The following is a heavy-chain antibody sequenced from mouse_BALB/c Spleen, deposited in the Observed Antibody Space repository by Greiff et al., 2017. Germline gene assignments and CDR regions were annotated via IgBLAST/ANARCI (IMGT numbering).Heavy chain of an antibody. J-gene: IGHJ1*01. CDR3: ARDRVDRDWYFDV. V-gene: IGHV7-3*02. CDR2: IRNKANGYTT. Sequence: DVKLVESGGGLVQPGGSLRLSCATSGFTFTDYYMSWVRQPPGKALEWLGFIRNKANGYTTEYSASVKGRFTISRDNSQSILYLQMNTLRAEDSATYYCARDRVDRDWYFDVWGAGTTVTVSS. D-gene: IGHD1-1*02. CDR1: GFTFTDYY.